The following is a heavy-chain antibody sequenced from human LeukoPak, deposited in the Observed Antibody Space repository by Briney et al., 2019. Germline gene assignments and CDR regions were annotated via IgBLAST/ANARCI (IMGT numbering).Heavy chain of an antibody. V-gene: IGHV1-2*02. CDR1: ANTFTGYY. CDR3: ARGDIVVVPAAAGI. J-gene: IGHJ3*02. CDR2: INPNSGGT. D-gene: IGHD2-2*01. Sequence: GASVKVSCKASANTFTGYYMHWVRQAPGQGLEWMGWINPNSGGTNYAQKFQGRVTMTRDTSISTAYMELSRLRSDDTAVYYCARGDIVVVPAAAGIWGQGTMVTVSS.